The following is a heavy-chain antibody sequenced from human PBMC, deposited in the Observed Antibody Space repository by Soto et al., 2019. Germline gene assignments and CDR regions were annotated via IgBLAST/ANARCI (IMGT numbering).Heavy chain of an antibody. CDR3: ARHLYSGDSSGSFGY. CDR2: INHSGST. V-gene: IGHV4-34*01. D-gene: IGHD6-19*01. CDR1: GGSFSGYY. J-gene: IGHJ4*02. Sequence: SETLSLTCAVYGGSFSGYYWSWIRQPPGKGLEWIGKINHSGSTNYNPSLKSRDTISLDTSNHHFSLRLSSVTAADTAVYYCARHLYSGDSSGSFGYWGPGALVTVS.